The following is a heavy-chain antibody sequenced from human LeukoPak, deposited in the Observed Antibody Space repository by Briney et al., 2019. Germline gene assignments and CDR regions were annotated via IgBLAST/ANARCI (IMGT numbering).Heavy chain of an antibody. V-gene: IGHV4-38-2*02. J-gene: IGHJ6*03. CDR2: INHSGST. CDR3: ARGRGYYGSGSYYMDV. CDR1: GYSISSGYY. Sequence: SETLSLTCTVSGYSISSGYYWGWIRQPPGKGLEWIGEINHSGSTNYNPSLKSRVTISVDTSKNQFSLKLSSVTAADTAVYYCARGRGYYGSGSYYMDVWGKGTTVTVSS. D-gene: IGHD3-10*01.